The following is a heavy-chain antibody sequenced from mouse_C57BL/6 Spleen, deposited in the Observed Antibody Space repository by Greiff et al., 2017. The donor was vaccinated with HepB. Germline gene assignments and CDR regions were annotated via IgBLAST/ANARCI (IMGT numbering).Heavy chain of an antibody. CDR2: IYPGDGDT. CDR3: AIRVYDDYYHYWYYDV. J-gene: IGHJ1*03. CDR1: GYAFSSYW. D-gene: IGHD2-3*01. V-gene: IGHV1-80*01. Sequence: VQLQQSGAELVKPGASVKISCKASGYAFSSYWMNWVKQRPGKGLEGIGQIYPGDGDTNYNGKFKGKATLTADKSSSTAYMQLSSLTSEDSAVYVCAIRVYDDYYHYWYYDVRGTGSTVTVSA.